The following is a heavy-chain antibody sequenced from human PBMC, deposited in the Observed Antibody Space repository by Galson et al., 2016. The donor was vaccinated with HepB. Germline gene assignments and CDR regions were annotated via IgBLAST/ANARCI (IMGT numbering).Heavy chain of an antibody. D-gene: IGHD3-22*01. CDR2: IKQDGGET. Sequence: SLRLSCAASGFSFSAYWMTWVRQAPGKGLEWVANIKQDGGETYYVDSVKGRFTISRENAKNFLHLQMNSLRVEDTAVYYCAREKSYDYYDSSGYHYETDHYYGMDVWGQGTTVTVSS. CDR3: AREKSYDYYDSSGYHYETDHYYGMDV. J-gene: IGHJ6*02. V-gene: IGHV3-7*03. CDR1: GFSFSAYW.